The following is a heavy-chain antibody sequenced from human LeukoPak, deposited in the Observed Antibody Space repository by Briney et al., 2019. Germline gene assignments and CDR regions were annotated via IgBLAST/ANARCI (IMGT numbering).Heavy chain of an antibody. CDR3: ATEPDYYGSGRFDAFDI. D-gene: IGHD3-10*01. J-gene: IGHJ3*02. CDR1: GDSVSSNSAA. V-gene: IGHV6-1*01. Sequence: SQTLSLTCAISGDSVSSNSAAWNWIRQSPSRGLEWLGRAYYRSKWYNDYAVSVKSRITINPDTSKNQFSLQLNSVTPEDTAVYYYATEPDYYGSGRFDAFDIWGQGTMVTVSS. CDR2: AYYRSKWYN.